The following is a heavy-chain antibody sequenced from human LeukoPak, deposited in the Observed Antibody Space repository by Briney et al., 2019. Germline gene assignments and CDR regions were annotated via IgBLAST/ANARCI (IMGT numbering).Heavy chain of an antibody. D-gene: IGHD3-3*01. CDR2: IYHSGGT. CDR1: GGAISSGGYS. V-gene: IGHV4-30-2*01. J-gene: IGHJ6*03. Sequence: SEPLSLTCTVSGGAISSGGYSWSWIRQPPGRGLEWIGYIYHSGGTYYTPSLKSRVTISVDRSKHQFSLKLSSVTAADTAVYYGARGWDFFYYMDVWGKGTTVTVSS. CDR3: ARGWDFFYYMDV.